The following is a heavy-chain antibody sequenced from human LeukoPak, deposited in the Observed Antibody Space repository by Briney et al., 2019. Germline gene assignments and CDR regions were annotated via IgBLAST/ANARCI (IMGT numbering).Heavy chain of an antibody. CDR1: GGSISSYY. J-gene: IGHJ4*02. CDR2: IYYSRST. CDR3: ARETRGYSYVYFDY. V-gene: IGHV4-59*01. Sequence: SETLSLTCTVPGGSISSYYWSWIRQPPGKGLEMNGPIYYSRSTNYNPSLKSRVTISVDTSKNQFSLKLSSVTAADTAVYYCARETRGYSYVYFDYWGQGSLVTVSS. D-gene: IGHD5-18*01.